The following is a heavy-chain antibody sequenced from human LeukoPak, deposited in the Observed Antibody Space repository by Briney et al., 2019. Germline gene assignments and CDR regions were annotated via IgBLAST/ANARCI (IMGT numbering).Heavy chain of an antibody. D-gene: IGHD1-14*01. CDR1: GGSISSSNYY. Sequence: SETLSLTCTVSGGSISSSNYYWAWIRQPPGKGLEWIANIFYTGSTYYNPSLKSRVTISLDTSKSQFSLGLSSGTATDTAVYYCARLNKPGWFDPWGQGTLVTVSS. CDR3: ARLNKPGWFDP. J-gene: IGHJ5*02. CDR2: IFYTGST. V-gene: IGHV4-39*01.